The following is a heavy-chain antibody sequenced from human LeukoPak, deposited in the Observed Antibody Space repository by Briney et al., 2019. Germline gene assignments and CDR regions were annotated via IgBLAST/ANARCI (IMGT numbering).Heavy chain of an antibody. CDR1: GFTVDSNY. D-gene: IGHD3-22*01. CDR3: ARGDDSGYYDYFDY. J-gene: IGHJ4*02. V-gene: IGHV3-53*01. CDR2: IYTGGNT. Sequence: PGGSLRLSCAASGFTVDSNYLSWVRQAPGMGLEWVSTIYTGGNTYYAASVKGRFTISRDFSKNTVFLHMNSLRAEDTAMYYCARGDDSGYYDYFDYWGQGALVTVSS.